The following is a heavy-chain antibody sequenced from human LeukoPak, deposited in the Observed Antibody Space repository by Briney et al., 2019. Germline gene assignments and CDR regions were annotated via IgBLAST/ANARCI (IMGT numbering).Heavy chain of an antibody. CDR1: GGSISSGGYY. D-gene: IGHD3-3*01. J-gene: IGHJ4*02. Sequence: SQTLSLTCTVSGGSISSGGYYWSWVRQPPGKGLEWIGYIYHSGSTYYNPSLKSRVTISVDRSKNQFSLKLSSVTAADTAVYYCAAGVVMFDYWGQGTLVTVSS. V-gene: IGHV4-30-2*01. CDR3: AAGVVMFDY. CDR2: IYHSGST.